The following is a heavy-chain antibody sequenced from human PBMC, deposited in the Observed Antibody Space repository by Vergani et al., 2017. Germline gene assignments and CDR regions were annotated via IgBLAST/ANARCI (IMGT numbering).Heavy chain of an antibody. Sequence: VQLVQSGAEVKKPGASVKVSCKASGYTFISYGITWVRQAPGQGLEWMGWISTYNSNTNYAQKFQGGVTMTTDTSTSTAYMELGSLRSDDTAVYYCARGPFSSSWNYFDYWGQGTLVTVSS. D-gene: IGHD6-13*01. CDR2: ISTYNSNT. CDR3: ARGPFSSSWNYFDY. J-gene: IGHJ4*02. V-gene: IGHV1-18*01. CDR1: GYTFISYG.